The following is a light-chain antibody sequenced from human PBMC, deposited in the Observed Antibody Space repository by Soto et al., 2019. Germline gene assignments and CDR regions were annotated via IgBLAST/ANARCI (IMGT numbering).Light chain of an antibody. J-gene: IGKJ4*01. Sequence: EIVMTHSPPTLSVSPGERATLSCRASQSVSNDLAWYQQKPGQAPRLLIYGASTRATGIPARFSGSGSGTEFTLTISSLQSEDFAVYYCQQYNNWPLTFGGGTKVEVK. CDR2: GAS. CDR3: QQYNNWPLT. V-gene: IGKV3-15*01. CDR1: QSVSND.